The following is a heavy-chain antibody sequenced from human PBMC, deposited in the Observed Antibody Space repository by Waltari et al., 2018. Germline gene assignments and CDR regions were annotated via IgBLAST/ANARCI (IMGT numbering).Heavy chain of an antibody. CDR2: IIPIFGTA. CDR3: ARVDYDFWSGSSAGYNWFDP. J-gene: IGHJ5*02. CDR1: GGTFSSYA. Sequence: QVQLVQSGAEVKKPGSSVKVSCKASGGTFSSYAISWVRQAPGQGLGWMGGIIPIFGTANYAQKFQGRVTITTDESTSTAYMELSSLRSEDTAVYYCARVDYDFWSGSSAGYNWFDPWGQGTLVTVSS. V-gene: IGHV1-69*05. D-gene: IGHD3-3*01.